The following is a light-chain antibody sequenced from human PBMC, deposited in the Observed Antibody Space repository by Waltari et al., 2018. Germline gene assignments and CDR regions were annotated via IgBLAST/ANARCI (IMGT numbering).Light chain of an antibody. V-gene: IGLV3-1*01. CDR1: KLGPHY. J-gene: IGLJ2*01. CDR2: QHT. CDR3: QAWDNTFARV. Sequence: SSELTPPTSVSVPPGPTANLTRSAHKLGPHYHCWYRQMPGQSPVLVIHQHTKRPSGIPERFSGSKSGNTATLTISGTQAVDEADYYCQAWDNTFARVFGGGTKLTVL.